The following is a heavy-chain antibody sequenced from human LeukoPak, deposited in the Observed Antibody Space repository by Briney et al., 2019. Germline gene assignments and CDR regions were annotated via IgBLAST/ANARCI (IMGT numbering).Heavy chain of an antibody. D-gene: IGHD3-10*01. Sequence: GGSLRLSCAASGFSFSSYDMNWVRQAPGKGLEWISNISSSSITTDYAESVKGRFTISRDNAKNSLYLQMNSLRAEDTAVYYCARDRSYGSGSHAYYYYMDVWGKGTTVTISS. CDR2: ISSSSITT. V-gene: IGHV3-48*01. CDR3: ARDRSYGSGSHAYYYYMDV. J-gene: IGHJ6*03. CDR1: GFSFSSYD.